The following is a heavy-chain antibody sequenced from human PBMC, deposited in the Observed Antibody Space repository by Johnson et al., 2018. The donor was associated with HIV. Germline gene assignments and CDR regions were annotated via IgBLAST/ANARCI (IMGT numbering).Heavy chain of an antibody. J-gene: IGHJ3*02. CDR1: GFTCSSYA. D-gene: IGHD3-9*01. Sequence: VQLVESGGGVVQPGRSLRLSCAASGFTCSSYAMHWVRQAPGKGLEWVAVISYDGIKTYYVDSVKARFTISRDDARNTLYLQMNSLRVEDTALYYCARDGDDGDEADDTKGAFDIWGQGTMVTVSS. V-gene: IGHV3-30*04. CDR2: ISYDGIKT. CDR3: ARDGDDGDEADDTKGAFDI.